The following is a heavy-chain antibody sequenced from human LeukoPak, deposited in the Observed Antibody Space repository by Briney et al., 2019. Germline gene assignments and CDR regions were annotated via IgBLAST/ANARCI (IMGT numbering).Heavy chain of an antibody. CDR2: TYYRSKWHN. V-gene: IGHV6-1*01. CDR1: GDSVSSSSSA. J-gene: IGHJ4*02. CDR3: ARNLRPDFDY. Sequence: PSQTLSLTCAISGDSVSSSSSAWSWIRQSPSRGLEWLGRTYYRSKWHNDYAESVKSRITINPDTSKNEFSLQLNSVTPEDTAVYYCARNLRPDFDYWGQGTLATVSS.